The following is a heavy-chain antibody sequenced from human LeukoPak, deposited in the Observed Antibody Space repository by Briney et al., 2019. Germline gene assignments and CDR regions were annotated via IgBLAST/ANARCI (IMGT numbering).Heavy chain of an antibody. J-gene: IGHJ4*02. CDR2: IYHSGST. Sequence: NPSETLSLTCAVSGGSISSSNWWSWIRQPPGKGLEWIGEIYHSGSTNYNPSLKSRVTISVDKSKTQFSLKLSSVTAADTAVYYCARDLAEGVTLDYWGQGILVTVSS. D-gene: IGHD5-18*01. CDR3: ARDLAEGVTLDY. CDR1: GGSISSSNW. V-gene: IGHV4-4*02.